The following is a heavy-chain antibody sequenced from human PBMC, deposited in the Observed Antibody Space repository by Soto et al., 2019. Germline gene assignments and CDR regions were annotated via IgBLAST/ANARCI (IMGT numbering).Heavy chain of an antibody. CDR3: AKDMAAAAHQGDAFDI. CDR1: GFTFSNYG. J-gene: IGHJ3*02. Sequence: QVQLVESGGGVVQPGRSLRLSCAASGFTFSNYGMLWVRQAPGKGVEWVAVIWNDGTNKYYVDFVRGRFTISRDDYKYTMYLEMNSLRAEDTGVYYCAKDMAAAAHQGDAFDIWGLGTMVSVSA. D-gene: IGHD6-13*01. V-gene: IGHV3-33*03. CDR2: IWNDGTNK.